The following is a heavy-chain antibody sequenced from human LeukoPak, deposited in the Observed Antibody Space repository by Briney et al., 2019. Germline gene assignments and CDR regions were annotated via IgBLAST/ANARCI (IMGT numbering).Heavy chain of an antibody. D-gene: IGHD1-26*01. CDR2: IRYDGSNK. CDR3: AKVYEGGSLLYYYYYYYMDV. Sequence: GGSLRLSCAASGFAFSSYGMHWVRQAPGKGLEWVAFIRYDGSNKYYADSVKGRFTISRDNAKNSLYLQMNSLRAEDTAVYYCAKVYEGGSLLYYYYYYYMDVWGKGTTVTVSS. CDR1: GFAFSSYG. J-gene: IGHJ6*03. V-gene: IGHV3-30*02.